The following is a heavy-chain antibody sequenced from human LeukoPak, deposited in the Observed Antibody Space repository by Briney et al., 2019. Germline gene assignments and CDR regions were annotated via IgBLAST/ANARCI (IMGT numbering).Heavy chain of an antibody. CDR2: IYYSGST. Sequence: SETLSLTCTVSGGSISSSSYYWGWIRQPPGKGLEWIGSIYYSGSTYYNPSLKSRVTISVDTSKNQFSLKLSSVTAADTAVYYCARKAWFGELLFDYWGQGTLVTVSS. J-gene: IGHJ4*02. CDR3: ARKAWFGELLFDY. CDR1: GGSISSSSYY. D-gene: IGHD3-10*01. V-gene: IGHV4-39*01.